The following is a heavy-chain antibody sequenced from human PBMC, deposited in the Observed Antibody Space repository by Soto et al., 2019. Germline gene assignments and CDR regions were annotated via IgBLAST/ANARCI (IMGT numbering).Heavy chain of an antibody. J-gene: IGHJ4*02. Sequence: GGSLRLSCAASGFTFSSYGMHWVRQAPGKGLEWVAVISYDGSNKYYADSVKGRFTISRDNSKNTLYLQMNSLRAEDTAVYYCAKDHGYFDYWGQGTLVTVSS. CDR3: AKDHGYFDY. CDR2: ISYDGSNK. V-gene: IGHV3-30*18. CDR1: GFTFSSYG.